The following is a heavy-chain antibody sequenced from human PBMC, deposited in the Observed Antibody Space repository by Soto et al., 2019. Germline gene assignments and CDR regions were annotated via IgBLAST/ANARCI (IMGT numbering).Heavy chain of an antibody. Sequence: QVQLVQSGAEVKKPASSVKVSCKASGGTFSSYAISWVLQAPGQWLEWLGGIIPIFGTANYAQKFQGRVTITADESTSTAYMALSSLRSEDTAVYSCARAGHSSSSYNWFDPWGQGTLVTVSS. V-gene: IGHV1-69*01. D-gene: IGHD6-13*01. CDR3: ARAGHSSSSYNWFDP. CDR2: IIPIFGTA. CDR1: GGTFSSYA. J-gene: IGHJ5*02.